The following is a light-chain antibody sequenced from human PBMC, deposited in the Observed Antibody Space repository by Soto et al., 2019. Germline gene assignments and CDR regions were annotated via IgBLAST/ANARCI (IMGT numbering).Light chain of an antibody. V-gene: IGKV4-1*01. CDR2: GAT. J-gene: IGKJ5*01. CDR3: QQYYSTPIT. CDR1: QSVLYSSNNKHF. Sequence: DIVMTQSPDSLAVSLGERATINCKSSQSVLYSSNNKHFLAWYQQRSGQPPKLLIYGATTRESGVPDRFSGSGSGTDFTVTISSLQAEDVAVYYCQQYYSTPITYGQGTRLEIK.